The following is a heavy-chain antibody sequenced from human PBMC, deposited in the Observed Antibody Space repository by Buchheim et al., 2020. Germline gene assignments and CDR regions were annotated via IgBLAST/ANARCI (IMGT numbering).Heavy chain of an antibody. CDR3: ARVNRDDSSGYYYARLDY. V-gene: IGHV4-4*02. CDR1: GGSINSNNW. CDR2: IYHSGST. Sequence: QVQLQESGPGLVKPSGTLSLTCAVSGGSINSNNWWNWVRQSPGKGLEWIGEIYHSGSTNYNPSLKSRVTISVDKSKNQFPLKLSSVTAADTAVYYCARVNRDDSSGYYYARLDYWGQGTL. D-gene: IGHD3-22*01. J-gene: IGHJ4*02.